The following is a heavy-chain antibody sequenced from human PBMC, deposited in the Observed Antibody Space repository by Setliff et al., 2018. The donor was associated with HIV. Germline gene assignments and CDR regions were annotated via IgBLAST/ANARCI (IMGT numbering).Heavy chain of an antibody. V-gene: IGHV4-59*01. D-gene: IGHD3-3*01. CDR2: IYYTRRT. CDR1: GGSISTYY. Sequence: PSETLSLTCTVSGGSISTYYWSWIRQAPGRGLEWIGYIYYTRRTNYNPSLKSRVTMSLDSSKKQFSLKLSSVTAADTAVYFCARDVGGFTVFAVPRGGFDPWGQGTLVTVS. CDR3: ARDVGGFTVFAVPRGGFDP. J-gene: IGHJ5*02.